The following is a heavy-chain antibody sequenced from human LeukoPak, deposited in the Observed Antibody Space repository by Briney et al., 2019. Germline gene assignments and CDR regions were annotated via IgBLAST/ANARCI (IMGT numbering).Heavy chain of an antibody. CDR1: GGSISSYY. V-gene: IGHV4-4*07. CDR3: ASTYCTNGVCSAYYFDY. CDR2: IYTSGST. Sequence: SETLSLTCTVSGGSISSYYWNWIRQPAGKGLEWIGRIYTSGSTNYNPSLKSRVTMSVDTSKNQFSLKLSSVTAADTAVYYCASTYCTNGVCSAYYFDYWGQGTLVTVSS. J-gene: IGHJ4*02. D-gene: IGHD2-8*01.